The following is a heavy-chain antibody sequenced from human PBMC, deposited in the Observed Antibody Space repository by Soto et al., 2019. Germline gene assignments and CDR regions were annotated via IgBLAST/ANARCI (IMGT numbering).Heavy chain of an antibody. D-gene: IGHD6-19*01. Sequence: QVQLVESGGGVVQPGRSLRLSCAASGFTFSSYGMHWVRQAPGKGLEWVAVIWYDGSNKYYADSVKGRFTISRDNSKNTLYLQMNSLRAEDTAVYYCARGDSSGPTYYGMDVWGQGTTVTVSS. J-gene: IGHJ6*02. CDR2: IWYDGSNK. CDR3: ARGDSSGPTYYGMDV. CDR1: GFTFSSYG. V-gene: IGHV3-33*01.